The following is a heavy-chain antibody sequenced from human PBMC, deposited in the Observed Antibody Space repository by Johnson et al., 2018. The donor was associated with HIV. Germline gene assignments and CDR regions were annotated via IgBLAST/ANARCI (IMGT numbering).Heavy chain of an antibody. V-gene: IGHV3-52*01. CDR3: ARESALTGDSLGFDI. Sequence: VPLVESGGGVVQPGGSLRLSCAASGFTFSSSWMHWVCQAPEMGLERVADIKCDGSEKYYVDSVKGRLTISRDNAKYSLYLQMNSLRAEDTAVYYCARESALTGDSLGFDIWDQGTMVTVSS. CDR1: GFTFSSSW. J-gene: IGHJ3*02. D-gene: IGHD7-27*01. CDR2: IKCDGSEK.